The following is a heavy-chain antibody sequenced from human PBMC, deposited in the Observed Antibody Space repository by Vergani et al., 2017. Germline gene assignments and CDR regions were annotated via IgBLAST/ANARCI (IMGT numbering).Heavy chain of an antibody. Sequence: EVQLVESGGGLVQPGGSLRLSCAASGFTFSSYWMSWVRQAPGKGLEWVANIKQDGSEKYYVDSVKGRFTISRDNAKNLLYLQMNSLRAEDTAVYYCARDRVDYGDYYYYGMDVWGQGTTVTVSS. J-gene: IGHJ6*02. CDR1: GFTFSSYW. CDR2: IKQDGSEK. V-gene: IGHV3-7*01. D-gene: IGHD4-17*01. CDR3: ARDRVDYGDYYYYGMDV.